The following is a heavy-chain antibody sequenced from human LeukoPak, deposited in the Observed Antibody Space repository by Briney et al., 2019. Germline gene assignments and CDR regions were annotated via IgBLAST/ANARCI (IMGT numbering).Heavy chain of an antibody. CDR3: AKAGHYDFNWFDP. D-gene: IGHD2/OR15-2a*01. CDR2: INPNTGGT. Sequence: ASVKVSCKASGYTFSAYYMHWARQAPGQGLEWMGWINPNTGGTKYAQKFQGRVTMTRDTSIDTAYMELNSLRPDDTAVYYCAKAGHYDFNWFDPWGQGTLVAVSS. J-gene: IGHJ5*02. V-gene: IGHV1-2*02. CDR1: GYTFSAYY.